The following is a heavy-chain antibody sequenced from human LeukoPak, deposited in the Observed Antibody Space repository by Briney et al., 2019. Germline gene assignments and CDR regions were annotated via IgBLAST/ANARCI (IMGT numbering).Heavy chain of an antibody. J-gene: IGHJ4*02. V-gene: IGHV3-21*01. Sequence: GGSPRLSCAASGFTFSSYSMNWVRQAPGKGLEWVSSISSSSSYIYYADSVKGRFTISRDNAKNSLYLQINSLRAEDTAVYYCASMVYCGGDCSGYWGQGTLVTVSS. CDR2: ISSSSSYI. D-gene: IGHD2-21*01. CDR3: ASMVYCGGDCSGY. CDR1: GFTFSSYS.